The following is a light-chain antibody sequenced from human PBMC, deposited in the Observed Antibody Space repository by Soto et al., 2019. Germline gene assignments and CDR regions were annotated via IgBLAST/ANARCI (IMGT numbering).Light chain of an antibody. CDR2: EVS. CDR3: SSYAGSNNPVI. J-gene: IGLJ2*01. V-gene: IGLV2-8*01. CDR1: SSDVGGYNY. Sequence: QSALTQPPSASGSPGQSVTISYTGTSSDVGGYNYVSWYQQHPGKAPKFLIFEVSRRPSGVPDRFSGSKSGNTASLTVSGLQADDEADYYCSSYAGSNNPVIFGGGTKLTVL.